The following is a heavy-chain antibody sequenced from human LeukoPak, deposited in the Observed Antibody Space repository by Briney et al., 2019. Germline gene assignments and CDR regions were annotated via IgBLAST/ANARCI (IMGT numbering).Heavy chain of an antibody. CDR1: GGSISSGGYY. CDR3: ARDPRGTVTHDAFDI. CDR2: IYYSGST. V-gene: IGHV4-31*03. Sequence: SETLSLTCTVSGGSISSGGYYWSWIRQHPGKGLEWIGYIYYSGSTYYNPSLQSRVTISVDTSKNQFSLKLSSVTAADTAVYYCARDPRGTVTHDAFDIWGQGTMVTVSS. D-gene: IGHD4-17*01. J-gene: IGHJ3*02.